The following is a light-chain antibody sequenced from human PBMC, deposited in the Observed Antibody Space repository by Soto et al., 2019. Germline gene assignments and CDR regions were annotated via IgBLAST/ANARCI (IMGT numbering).Light chain of an antibody. Sequence: EIVLTQSPATVSLSPGHRATLSCSASQSVSTYLAWYQQKPGQAPRLLIYAATNWATGIPARFSGSGSGTDFTLTISSLEPEDFAVYYCQQRSNWPPRFTFGPGTKVDIK. CDR3: QQRSNWPPRFT. J-gene: IGKJ3*01. V-gene: IGKV3-11*01. CDR1: QSVSTY. CDR2: AAT.